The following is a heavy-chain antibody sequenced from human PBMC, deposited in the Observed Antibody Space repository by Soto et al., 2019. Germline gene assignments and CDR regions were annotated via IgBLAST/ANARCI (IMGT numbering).Heavy chain of an antibody. CDR3: ARWYSGYFDY. CDR2: IWYDGSNK. V-gene: IGHV3-33*01. J-gene: IGHJ4*02. Sequence: PGGSLRLSCAASGFTFSSYGMHWVRQAPGKGPEWVAVIWYDGSNKYYADSVKGRFTISRDNSKNTLYLQMNSLRAEDTAVYYCARWYSGYFDYWGQGTLVTVSS. D-gene: IGHD1-26*01. CDR1: GFTFSSYG.